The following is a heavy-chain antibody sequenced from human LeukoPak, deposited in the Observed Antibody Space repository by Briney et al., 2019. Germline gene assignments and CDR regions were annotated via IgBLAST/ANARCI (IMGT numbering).Heavy chain of an antibody. CDR3: ARLGGDCSSTSCPDY. Sequence: GESLKISCKGSGSRFTSYWISWVRQMPGKGLEWMGRIDPSDSYTNYSPSSQGHVTISADKSVSTAYLQWSSLKASDTAMYYCARLGGDCSSTSCPDYWGQGTLVTVSS. D-gene: IGHD2-2*01. CDR1: GSRFTSYW. CDR2: IDPSDSYT. J-gene: IGHJ4*02. V-gene: IGHV5-10-1*01.